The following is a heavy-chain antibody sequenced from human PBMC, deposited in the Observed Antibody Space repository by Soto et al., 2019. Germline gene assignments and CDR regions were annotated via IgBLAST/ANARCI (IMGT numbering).Heavy chain of an antibody. CDR3: ARSKDGGYFQH. D-gene: IGHD3-10*01. Sequence: QVQLQESGPGLVKPSQTLSLTCTVSGGSISSGDYYWSWIRQPPWNGLEWIGYIYYSGSTYYNPSLTSRVTISVDTSKNQFSLKLSSVTAADTAVYYCARSKDGGYFQHWGQGTLVTVSS. V-gene: IGHV4-30-4*01. CDR1: GGSISSGDYY. CDR2: IYYSGST. J-gene: IGHJ1*01.